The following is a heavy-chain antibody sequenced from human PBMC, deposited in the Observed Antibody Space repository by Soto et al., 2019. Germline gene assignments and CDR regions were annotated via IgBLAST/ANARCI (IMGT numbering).Heavy chain of an antibody. J-gene: IGHJ4*02. CDR2: XXXXXGXX. CDR1: GYTFTSYG. Sequence: ASVKVSCKASGYTFTSYGISWVRQAPGQGXXWXXWXXXXXGXXXYAQKLQGRVTMTTDTSTSKAYMELRRLRSDDTAVYYCARGHSHDYWGQGTLVTYPQ. CDR3: ARGHSHDY. V-gene: IGHV1-18*01. D-gene: IGHD6-13*01.